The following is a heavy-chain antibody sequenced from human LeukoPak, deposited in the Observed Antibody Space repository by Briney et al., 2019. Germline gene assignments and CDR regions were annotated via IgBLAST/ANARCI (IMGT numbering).Heavy chain of an antibody. V-gene: IGHV1-8*01. Sequence: ASVKVSCKASGYTFTSYDINWVRQATGQGLEWMGWMNPNSGNTGYAQKFQGRVTMTRNTSISTAYMELSSLRSEDTAVYYCARGGFVSYCYDSSGYYFRGNWFDPWGQGTLVTVSS. CDR3: ARGGFVSYCYDSSGYYFRGNWFDP. D-gene: IGHD3-22*01. J-gene: IGHJ5*02. CDR1: GYTFTSYD. CDR2: MNPNSGNT.